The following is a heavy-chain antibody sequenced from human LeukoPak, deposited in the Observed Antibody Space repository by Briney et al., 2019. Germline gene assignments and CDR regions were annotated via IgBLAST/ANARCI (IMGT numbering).Heavy chain of an antibody. Sequence: AGGSLRLSCATSGFTFSSYNMNWVRQAPGKGLEWVSSSSTSNSYIYYADSVKGRFTISRDNARNSLYLQMNSLRAEDTAVYYCARDQWLVRSRYMDVWGKGTTVTVSS. J-gene: IGHJ6*03. CDR2: SSTSNSYI. D-gene: IGHD6-19*01. CDR1: GFTFSSYN. V-gene: IGHV3-21*01. CDR3: ARDQWLVRSRYMDV.